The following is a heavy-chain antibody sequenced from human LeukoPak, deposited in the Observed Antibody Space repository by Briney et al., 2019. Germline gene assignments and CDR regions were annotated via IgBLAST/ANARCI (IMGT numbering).Heavy chain of an antibody. CDR3: ARGTLQWHLDF. V-gene: IGHV4-61*10. J-gene: IGHJ4*02. CDR1: GGSISSGSYY. CDR2: IHSSGTT. Sequence: PSETLSLTCTVSGGSISSGSYYWSWIRQPAGKGLEWIGRIHSSGTTNYNPSLKSRITISVDTSKYQFSLRLTSVTAADTAVYYCARGTLQWHLDFWEQGTLVTVSS. D-gene: IGHD6-19*01.